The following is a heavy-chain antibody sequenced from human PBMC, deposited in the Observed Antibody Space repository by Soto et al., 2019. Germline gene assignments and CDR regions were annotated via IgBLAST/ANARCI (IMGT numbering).Heavy chain of an antibody. CDR1: GASVSHGY. J-gene: IGHJ5*02. D-gene: IGHD3-22*01. V-gene: IGHV4-59*02. CDR3: ARSYYDSTGFAVDP. Sequence: QMQLQASGPGLVKPSETLSLTCNVSGASVSHGYWSWIRQPPGKGLEWIGFMYFGGSFNYNPSLTCRATIPGETSKNQFSMKLTSVTASDTAVYYCARSYYDSTGFAVDPWGQGTLVTVSS. CDR2: MYFGGSF.